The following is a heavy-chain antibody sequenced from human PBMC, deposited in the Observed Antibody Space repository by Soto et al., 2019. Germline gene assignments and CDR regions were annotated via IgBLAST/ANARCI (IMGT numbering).Heavy chain of an antibody. V-gene: IGHV1-69*06. CDR1: GGTFSSYA. CDR2: IIPIFGTA. Sequence: ASVKVSCKASGGTFSSYAISWVRQAPGQGLEWMGGIIPIFGTANYAQKFQGRVTITADKSTSTAYMELSSLRSEDTAVYYCARASVAARPLPLYYYYYGMDVWGQGTTVTVSS. CDR3: ARASVAARPLPLYYYYYGMDV. J-gene: IGHJ6*02. D-gene: IGHD6-6*01.